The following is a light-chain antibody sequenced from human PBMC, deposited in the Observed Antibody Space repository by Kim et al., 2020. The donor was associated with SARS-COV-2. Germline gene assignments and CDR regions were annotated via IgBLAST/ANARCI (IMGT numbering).Light chain of an antibody. CDR1: VDINRD. J-gene: IGKJ5*01. CDR2: DAS. Sequence: DIQMTQPPSSLSASVGDRVTITCRASVDINRDVAWYQQKPGKVPKVLIYDASTLHSGAPSRFSGGGSGTDFTLTISSLQPEDAAVYYCQRYNVSPLTFGPGTRLEIK. CDR3: QRYNVSPLT. V-gene: IGKV1-27*01.